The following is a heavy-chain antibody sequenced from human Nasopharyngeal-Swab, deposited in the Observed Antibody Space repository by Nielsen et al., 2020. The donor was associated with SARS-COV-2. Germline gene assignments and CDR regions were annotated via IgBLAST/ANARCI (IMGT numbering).Heavy chain of an antibody. D-gene: IGHD2-8*01. Sequence: GGSLRLSCAASGFTFDDYAMHWVRQAPGKGLEWVSGISWNSGSIGYADSVKGRFTISRDNSKNTLYLQMNSLSAEDTAVYYCAKGYGRPAPSTYFDNWGQGTLVTVSS. CDR2: ISWNSGSI. CDR3: AKGYGRPAPSTYFDN. CDR1: GFTFDDYA. V-gene: IGHV3-9*01. J-gene: IGHJ4*02.